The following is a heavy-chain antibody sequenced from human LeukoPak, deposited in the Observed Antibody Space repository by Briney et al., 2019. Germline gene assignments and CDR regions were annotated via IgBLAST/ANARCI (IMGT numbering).Heavy chain of an antibody. D-gene: IGHD5-12*01. CDR2: ISGGGAGT. CDR3: AKGRCSGPGCDSFDY. J-gene: IGHJ4*02. Sequence: GGSLRLSCAASGLSFSFYAMSWVRQAPGKGLEWVSSISGGGAGTYYADSVRGRFTISRDNSKNTLYLQMNSLRAEDTALYYCAKGRCSGPGCDSFDYWGQGTLVTVSS. CDR1: GLSFSFYA. V-gene: IGHV3-23*01.